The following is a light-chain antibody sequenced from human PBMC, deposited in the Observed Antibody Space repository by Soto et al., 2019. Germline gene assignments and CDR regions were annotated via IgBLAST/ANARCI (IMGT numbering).Light chain of an antibody. Sequence: QSVLTQPPSVSGAPGQRVTISCTGSSSNIGAGYDVHWYQQLPGTAPKLLIYGNSNRPSGVPDRFSGSKSGTSASLAITGLQAEDEGDYYCQSYDSSLSGSGVFGTGTKVTVL. V-gene: IGLV1-40*01. CDR1: SSNIGAGYD. J-gene: IGLJ1*01. CDR3: QSYDSSLSGSGV. CDR2: GNS.